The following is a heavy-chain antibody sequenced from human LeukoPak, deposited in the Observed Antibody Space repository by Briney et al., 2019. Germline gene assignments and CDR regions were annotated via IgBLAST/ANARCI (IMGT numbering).Heavy chain of an antibody. CDR1: GGSVSSGSYD. CDR2: IYYSGST. D-gene: IGHD6-13*01. Sequence: SETLSLTCTVSGGSVSSGSYDWSWIRQPPGKGLEWIGYIYYSGSTIYNPSLKSRVTISVDTSKNQFSLKLSSVTAADTAVYYCARDSRGRQQLRPGRYGMDVWGQGTTVTVSS. V-gene: IGHV4-61*01. J-gene: IGHJ6*02. CDR3: ARDSRGRQQLRPGRYGMDV.